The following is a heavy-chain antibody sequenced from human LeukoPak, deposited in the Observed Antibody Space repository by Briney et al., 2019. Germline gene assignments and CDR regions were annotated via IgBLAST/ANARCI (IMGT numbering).Heavy chain of an antibody. Sequence: SETLSLTCTVAGGSISSYYWSWIRQPPGKGLEWIGYIYNSGSTNYNTSLKSRVTISMDTSKNQFSLKLSSVTAADTAVYCAAEFSNEQWLDWDYWGQGTLVTVSS. D-gene: IGHD6-19*01. J-gene: IGHJ4*02. V-gene: IGHV4-59*01. CDR2: IYNSGST. CDR1: GGSISSYY. CDR3: AAEFSNEQWLDWDY.